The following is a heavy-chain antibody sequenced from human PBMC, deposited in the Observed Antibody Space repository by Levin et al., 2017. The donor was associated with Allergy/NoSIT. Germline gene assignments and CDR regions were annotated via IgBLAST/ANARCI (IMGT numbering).Heavy chain of an antibody. J-gene: IGHJ5*02. Sequence: GESLKISCAASGFTFSSYAMYWVRQAPGKGLEWVSIISDGVGTTSYADSVKGRFTISRDNSKNTLFLQMHSLRADDTAIYYCARPTSGGYAGASWGQGTLVTVSS. D-gene: IGHD6-19*01. V-gene: IGHV3-23*01. CDR1: GFTFSSYA. CDR2: ISDGVGTT. CDR3: ARPTSGGYAGAS.